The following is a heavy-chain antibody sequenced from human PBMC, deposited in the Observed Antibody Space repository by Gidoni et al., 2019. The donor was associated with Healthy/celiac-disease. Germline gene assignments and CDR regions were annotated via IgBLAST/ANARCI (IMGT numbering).Heavy chain of an antibody. CDR2: ISYDGSNK. CDR1: GFTFSSYG. J-gene: IGHJ6*02. Sequence: QVQLVESGGGVVQPGRSLRLSCAASGFTFSSYGMHWVRQAPGKGLEWVAVISYDGSNKYYADSVKGRFTISRDNSKNTLYLQMNSLRAEDTAVYYCAKSVQYSGYVIGCMDVWGQGTTVTVSS. D-gene: IGHD5-12*01. V-gene: IGHV3-30*18. CDR3: AKSVQYSGYVIGCMDV.